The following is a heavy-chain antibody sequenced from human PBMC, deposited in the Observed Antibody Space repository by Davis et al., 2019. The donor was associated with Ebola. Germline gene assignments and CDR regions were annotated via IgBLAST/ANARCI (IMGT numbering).Heavy chain of an antibody. D-gene: IGHD2-2*01. CDR3: ARDAYGCSSTSCYYYYGMDV. CDR2: IFADGST. V-gene: IGHV3-53*01. Sequence: GESLKISCAASGFTVSTKFMGWVRQAPGKGLEWVSVIFADGSTYDTDSVKGRFTISRDNAKNTLYLQMNSLRAEDTAVYYCARDAYGCSSTSCYYYYGMDVWGQGTTVTVSS. J-gene: IGHJ6*02. CDR1: GFTVSTKF.